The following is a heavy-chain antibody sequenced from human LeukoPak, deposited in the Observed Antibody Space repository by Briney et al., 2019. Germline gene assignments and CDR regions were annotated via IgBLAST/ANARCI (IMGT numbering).Heavy chain of an antibody. CDR1: GVSVNGRY. D-gene: IGHD2-21*02. V-gene: IGHV4-59*02. Sequence: SETLSLTCSVSGVSVNGRYWGWVRQPPEKGLEWIGYIHYSGATNYNPSLKSRVSISIDTPRNQFSLSLSSVTAADTAVYYCAREDPLTAHFDYWGQGTLVTVSS. J-gene: IGHJ4*02. CDR2: IHYSGAT. CDR3: AREDPLTAHFDY.